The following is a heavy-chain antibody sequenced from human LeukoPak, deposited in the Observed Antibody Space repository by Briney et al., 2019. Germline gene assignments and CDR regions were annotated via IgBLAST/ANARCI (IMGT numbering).Heavy chain of an antibody. Sequence: ASVKVSCKVSGYTLTELSMHWVRQAPGKGLEWMGGFDPEDGETIYAQKFQGRVTMTEDTSTDTAYMELSSLRSEDTAVYYCASDSKIFGVPNDAFDIWGQGTMVTVSS. D-gene: IGHD3-3*01. J-gene: IGHJ3*02. CDR1: GYTLTELS. CDR3: ASDSKIFGVPNDAFDI. V-gene: IGHV1-24*01. CDR2: FDPEDGET.